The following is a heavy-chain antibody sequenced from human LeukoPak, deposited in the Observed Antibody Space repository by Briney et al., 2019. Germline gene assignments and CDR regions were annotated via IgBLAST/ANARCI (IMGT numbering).Heavy chain of an antibody. CDR1: GFKFCSHW. CDR2: INIDGSSI. J-gene: IGHJ4*02. CDR3: ARSWDVDY. D-gene: IGHD1-26*01. Sequence: TGGSLRLSCAASGFKFCSHWMHWVRQAPGKGLVWVSRINIDGSSIRYADSVKGRFTISRDNAKNTLYLQMNSLRAEDTAVYYCARSWDVDYGGQGTLVTVSS. V-gene: IGHV3-74*01.